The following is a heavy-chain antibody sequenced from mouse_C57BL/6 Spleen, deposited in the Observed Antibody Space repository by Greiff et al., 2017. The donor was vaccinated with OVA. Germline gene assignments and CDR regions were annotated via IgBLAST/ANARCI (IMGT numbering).Heavy chain of an antibody. D-gene: IGHD1-1*01. V-gene: IGHV2-6-1*01. CDR3: ARHYYGSSYWYFDV. J-gene: IGHJ1*03. CDR1: GFSLTSYG. Sequence: QVQLKQSGPGLVAPSQSLSITCTVSGFSLTSYGVHWVRQPPGKGLEWLVVIWSDGSPTYNSSLKSRLSISKDNSKSQVFLKMNSLQTDDTAMYYCARHYYGSSYWYFDVWGTGTTVTVSS. CDR2: IWSDGSP.